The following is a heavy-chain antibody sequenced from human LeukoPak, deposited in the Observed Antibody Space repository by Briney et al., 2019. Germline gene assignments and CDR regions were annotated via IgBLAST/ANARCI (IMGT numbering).Heavy chain of an antibody. Sequence: GESLRLSCAASGFTFSNFAMNWVRQAPGKGLEWVSTINASGVSTYYTDSVKGRFTISRDNSKNTLYLQMNSLRAEDTAVYYCAKMVHTEQWLVPFDYWGQGTLVAV. D-gene: IGHD6-19*01. V-gene: IGHV3-23*01. CDR1: GFTFSNFA. CDR3: AKMVHTEQWLVPFDY. CDR2: INASGVST. J-gene: IGHJ4*02.